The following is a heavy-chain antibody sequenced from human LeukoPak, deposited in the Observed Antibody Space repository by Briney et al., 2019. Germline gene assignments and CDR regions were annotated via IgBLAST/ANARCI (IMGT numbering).Heavy chain of an antibody. J-gene: IGHJ5*02. CDR3: ARGRDWFDP. CDR2: ISSSSSYI. V-gene: IGHV3-21*01. Sequence: GGSLRLSCAASGFTFSSYSMNWVRQAPGKGLEWVSSISSSSSYIYYPDSVKGRFTISRDNAKNSLYLQMNSLRAEDTAVYYCARGRDWFDPWGQGTLVTVSS. CDR1: GFTFSSYS.